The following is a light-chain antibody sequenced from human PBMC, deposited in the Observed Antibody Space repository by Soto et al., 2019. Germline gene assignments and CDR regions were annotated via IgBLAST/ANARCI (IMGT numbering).Light chain of an antibody. J-gene: IGKJ5*01. CDR3: QQSYRDPYT. CDR2: AAS. Sequence: DIKLTQSPSSLAASVGDRVTISCRASLSVRNYLSWYQWKPGKAPSSLIYAASSLHSGVPSRFSGSAYGAEFNLTINNLHPEDFATYYCQQSYRDPYTFGQGTRL. V-gene: IGKV1-39*01. CDR1: LSVRNY.